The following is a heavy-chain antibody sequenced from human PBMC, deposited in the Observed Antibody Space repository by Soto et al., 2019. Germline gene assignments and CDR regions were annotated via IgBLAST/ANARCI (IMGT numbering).Heavy chain of an antibody. CDR3: ARTYSGYDPFDS. CDR2: IYYSGNP. CDR1: GGSISRYY. V-gene: IGHV4-59*01. D-gene: IGHD5-12*01. J-gene: IGHJ4*02. Sequence: QVQLQESGPGLVKPSETLSLTCTVSGGSISRYYWSWIRQPPGKGLEWIGYIYYSGNPTYNPSITSRVTISLDTSKNQFSLKLRFVTAADTAVYYCARTYSGYDPFDSWGQGTLVTVSS.